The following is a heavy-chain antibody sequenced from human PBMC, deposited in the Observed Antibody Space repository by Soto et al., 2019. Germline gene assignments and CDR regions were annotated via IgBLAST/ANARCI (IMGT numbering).Heavy chain of an antibody. CDR1: GGTFSSYA. Sequence: SVKVSCKASGGTFSSYAISWVRQAPGQGLEWMGGIIPIFGTANYAQKFQGRVTITADKSTSTAYMELSSLRSEDTAVYYCARDLGYYDSSGYFDYWGQGTLVTVSS. CDR3: ARDLGYYDSSGYFDY. V-gene: IGHV1-69*06. CDR2: IIPIFGTA. J-gene: IGHJ4*02. D-gene: IGHD3-22*01.